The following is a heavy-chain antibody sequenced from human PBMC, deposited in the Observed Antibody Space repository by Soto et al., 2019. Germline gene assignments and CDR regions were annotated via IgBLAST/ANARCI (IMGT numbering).Heavy chain of an antibody. CDR1: GYTFTDYY. D-gene: IGHD6-19*01. CDR3: ARGAVTVANWFDP. V-gene: IGHV1-2*02. CDR2: INPNNGVT. J-gene: IGHJ5*02. Sequence: QVQLVQSGAEVKKPGASVKVSCKASGYTFTDYYMNWVRQAPGQGLEWMGWINPNNGVTNYAQKIQGRDTSTRDTYMRTANMDRSRPGADDTARYYGARGAVTVANWFDPWGQGTQVTVSS.